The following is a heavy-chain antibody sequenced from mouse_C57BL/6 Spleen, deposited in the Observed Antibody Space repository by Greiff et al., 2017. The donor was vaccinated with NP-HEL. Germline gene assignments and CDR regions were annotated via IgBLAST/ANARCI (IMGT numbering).Heavy chain of an antibody. CDR3: ARNFRYDYDWFAY. J-gene: IGHJ3*01. CDR2: IYPGDGDT. CDR1: GYAFSSYW. D-gene: IGHD2-4*01. V-gene: IGHV1-80*01. Sequence: VQLKQSGAELVKPGASVKISCKASGYAFSSYWMNWVKQRPGKGLEWIGQIYPGDGDTNYNGKFKGKATLTADKSSSTAYMQLSSLTSEDSAVYFCARNFRYDYDWFAYWGQGTLVTVSA.